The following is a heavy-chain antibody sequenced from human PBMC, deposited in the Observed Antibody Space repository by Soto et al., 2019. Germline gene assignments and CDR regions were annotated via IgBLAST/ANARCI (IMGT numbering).Heavy chain of an antibody. CDR1: GYSCTSYW. Sequence: PGESLKIACKGSGYSCTSYWISWERQMPGKGLEWMWRIDPSDSYTNYSPSFQGHVTISADKSISTAYLQWSSLKASDTAVYYCASLCSGGSCYWDWFDPWGQGTLVTVYS. D-gene: IGHD2-15*01. V-gene: IGHV5-10-1*01. CDR3: ASLCSGGSCYWDWFDP. CDR2: IDPSDSYT. J-gene: IGHJ5*02.